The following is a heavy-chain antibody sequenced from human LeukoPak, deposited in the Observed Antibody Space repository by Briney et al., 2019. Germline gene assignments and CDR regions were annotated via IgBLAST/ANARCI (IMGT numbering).Heavy chain of an antibody. J-gene: IGHJ4*01. CDR1: GFTFSSYA. D-gene: IGHD6-19*01. CDR3: ARGRQWLVDY. CDR2: ISYDGSNK. Sequence: GGSLRLSCAASGFTFSSYAMHWVRQAPGKGLEWVAVISYDGSNKYYADSVKGRFTISRDNSKNTLYLQMNSLRAEHTAVYYCARGRQWLVDYWGHGPLVTVSS. V-gene: IGHV3-30-3*01.